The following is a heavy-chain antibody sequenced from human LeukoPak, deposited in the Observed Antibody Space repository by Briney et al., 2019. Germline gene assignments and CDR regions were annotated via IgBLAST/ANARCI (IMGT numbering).Heavy chain of an antibody. CDR2: ISYDGKTQ. CDR1: GFTFSSYG. CDR3: AKEGSSGFIDS. D-gene: IGHD6-19*01. Sequence: GGSLILSCAASGFTFSSYGMHWVRQAPGKGLEWVAVISYDGKTQYYADSVKGRFTFSRDNSRNTLYLQMNSLRAEDTAIFYCAKEGSSGFIDSWGRGTLVTVSS. J-gene: IGHJ4*02. V-gene: IGHV3-30*18.